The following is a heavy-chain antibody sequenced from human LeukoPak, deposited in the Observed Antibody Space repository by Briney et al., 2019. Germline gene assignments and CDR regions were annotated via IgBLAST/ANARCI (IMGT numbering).Heavy chain of an antibody. CDR3: ESYEMVAAAGPLFDY. J-gene: IGHJ4*02. CDR2: ISSSSSYT. Sequence: GGSLRLSCAASGFTFSDYYMSWIRQAPGKGLEWVSYISSSSSYTNYADSVKGRFTISRDNAKNSLYLQMNSLRAEDTAVYYCESYEMVAAAGPLFDYWGQGTLVTVSS. CDR1: GFTFSDYY. V-gene: IGHV3-11*03. D-gene: IGHD6-13*01.